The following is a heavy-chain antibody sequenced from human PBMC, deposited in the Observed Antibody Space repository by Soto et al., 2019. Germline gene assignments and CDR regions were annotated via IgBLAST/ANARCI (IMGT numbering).Heavy chain of an antibody. CDR1: GFVARYYY. J-gene: IGHJ3*01. Sequence: PGGSLRLSCAASGFVARYYYMSWVRQAPGKGLEWVAVFLIGGDTHYGESVKGRFTISRDNSKNTLYLQMNSLRAEDTAVYYCAREPLWSGPLPLDAFDVWGQGTMVTVSS. CDR3: AREPLWSGPLPLDAFDV. CDR2: FLIGGDT. V-gene: IGHV3-53*01. D-gene: IGHD3-3*01.